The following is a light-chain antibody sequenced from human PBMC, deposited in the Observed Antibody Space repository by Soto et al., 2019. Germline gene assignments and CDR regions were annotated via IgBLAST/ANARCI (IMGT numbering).Light chain of an antibody. V-gene: IGKV3-11*01. CDR2: DAS. CDR3: QQRSNWPPIT. J-gene: IGKJ5*01. CDR1: QSVSSY. Sequence: EIVLTQSPCTLCLSXGERATLAXXXSQSVSSYLAWYQQKPGQAPRLLIYDASNRATGIPARFSGSGSGTDFTLTISSLEPEDFAVYYCQQRSNWPPITFGQGTRLEIK.